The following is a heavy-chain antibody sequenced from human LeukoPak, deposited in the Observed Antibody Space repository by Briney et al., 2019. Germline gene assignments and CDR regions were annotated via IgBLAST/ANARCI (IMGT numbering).Heavy chain of an antibody. CDR2: IKQDGSEK. J-gene: IGHJ3*02. CDR1: GFTFSSYW. V-gene: IGHV3-7*01. D-gene: IGHD1-1*01. CDR3: AKLASLDAFDI. Sequence: GGSLRLSCAASGFTFSSYWMSWVRQAPGKGLEWVANIKQDGSEKYYVDSVKGRFTISRDNAKNSLYLQMNSLRAEDTAVYYCAKLASLDAFDIWGQGTKGTGSS.